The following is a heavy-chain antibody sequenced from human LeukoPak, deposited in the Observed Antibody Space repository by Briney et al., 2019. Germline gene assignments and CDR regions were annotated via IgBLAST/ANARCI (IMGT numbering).Heavy chain of an antibody. V-gene: IGHV4-34*01. CDR1: GGSFSGYY. CDR2: INHSGST. D-gene: IGHD4-23*01. Sequence: KPSETLSLTCAVYGGSFSGYYWRWVRQPPGKGLEGIGEINHSGSTHYNPSLKSLVTMSVDTSKNQFSLKLSSVTAADTAVYYCARGHNSARRDFDYWGQGTLVTVSS. J-gene: IGHJ4*02. CDR3: ARGHNSARRDFDY.